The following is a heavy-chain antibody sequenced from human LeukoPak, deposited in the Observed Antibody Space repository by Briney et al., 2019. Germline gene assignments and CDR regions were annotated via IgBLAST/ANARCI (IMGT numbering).Heavy chain of an antibody. CDR1: GFTFSSYA. CDR2: ISGSGGSK. D-gene: IGHD2-2*01. CDR3: AKDCSSTSCEGTFDY. V-gene: IGHV3-23*01. J-gene: IGHJ4*02. Sequence: PGGSLRLSRAASGFTFSSYAMSWVRQAPGKGLEWDSAISGSGGSKYYADSVKGRFTISRDNSKNTLYLQMNSLRAEDTAVYYCAKDCSSTSCEGTFDYWGQGTLVTVSS.